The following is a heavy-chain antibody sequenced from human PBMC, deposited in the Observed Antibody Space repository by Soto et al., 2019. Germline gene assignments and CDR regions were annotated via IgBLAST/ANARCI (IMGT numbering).Heavy chain of an antibody. Sequence: GASVKVSCKASGYTFTSYGISWVRQAPGQGLEWMGWVDPNGGGSNSAQKFQGSVTMTWDTSITTAYLDLTRLTTNDTATYFCATWVDYGDFEGFDFWGQGTLVTVS. V-gene: IGHV1-2*04. D-gene: IGHD4-17*01. CDR2: VDPNGGGS. CDR3: ATWVDYGDFEGFDF. J-gene: IGHJ4*02. CDR1: GYTFTSYG.